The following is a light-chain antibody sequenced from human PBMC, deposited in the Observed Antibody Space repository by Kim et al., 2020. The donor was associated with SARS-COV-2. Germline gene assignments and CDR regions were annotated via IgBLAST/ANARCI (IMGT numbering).Light chain of an antibody. Sequence: QAGLTQPPSVSKGLRQTATLTCTGNSNNVGNQGAAWLQQHQGHPPKLLSYRNNNRPSGISERLSASRSGNTASLTITGLQPEDEADYYCSPWDSSLSAVVFGGGTQLTVL. CDR2: RNN. J-gene: IGLJ2*01. V-gene: IGLV10-54*01. CDR1: SNNVGNQG. CDR3: SPWDSSLSAVV.